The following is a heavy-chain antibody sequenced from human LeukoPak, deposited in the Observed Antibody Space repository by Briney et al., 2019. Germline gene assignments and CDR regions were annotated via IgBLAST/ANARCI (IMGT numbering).Heavy chain of an antibody. CDR3: ARDPGNAAGTLVFEY. V-gene: IGHV4-39*07. J-gene: IGHJ4*02. CDR2: IYCSGNT. CDR1: GGSISSGGYY. D-gene: IGHD6-13*01. Sequence: SETLSLTCTVSGGSISSGGYYWGWIRQPPGKGLEWIGSIYCSGNTYYNPSLKSRVTISVDTSKNQFSLKLSSVTAADTAVYYCARDPGNAAGTLVFEYWGQGTLVTVSS.